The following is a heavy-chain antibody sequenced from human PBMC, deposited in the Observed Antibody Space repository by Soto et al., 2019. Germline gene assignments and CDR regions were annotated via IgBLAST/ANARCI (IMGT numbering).Heavy chain of an antibody. J-gene: IGHJ4*02. CDR3: ARHVGVPGTRGFDY. V-gene: IGHV4-4*02. CDR2: IYRSGTT. Sequence: QVQLQESGPGLVKPSGTLSLACAVFGASISDDNWWSWVRQPPGKGLEWIGEIYRSGTTNYNSSLESRGTISMDKSRNQISLKLSSVAAADSAIYFWARHVGVPGTRGFDYWGQGTLVTVSS. CDR1: GASISDDNW. D-gene: IGHD6-19*01.